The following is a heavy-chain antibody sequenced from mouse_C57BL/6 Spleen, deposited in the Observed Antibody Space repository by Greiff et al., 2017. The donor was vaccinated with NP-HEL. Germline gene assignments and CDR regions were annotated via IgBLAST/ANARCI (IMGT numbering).Heavy chain of an antibody. Sequence: EVKLVESGGDLVKPGGSLKLSCAASGFTFSSYGMSWVRQTPDKRLEWVATISSGGSYTYYPDSVKGRFTISRDNAKNTLYLQMSSLKSEDTAMYYCARYTVVATTDYWGQGTSVTVSS. CDR1: GFTFSSYG. CDR3: ARYTVVATTDY. J-gene: IGHJ4*01. D-gene: IGHD1-1*01. V-gene: IGHV5-6*01. CDR2: ISSGGSYT.